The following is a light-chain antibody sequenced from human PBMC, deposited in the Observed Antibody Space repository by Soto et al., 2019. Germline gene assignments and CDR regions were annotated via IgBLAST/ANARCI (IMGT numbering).Light chain of an antibody. CDR1: SSNIGSNT. CDR3: AAWDDSLNGVV. Sequence: QPVLTQPPSASGTPGQRVIISCSGSSSNIGSNTVNWYQQLPGTAPKLFIYSNNQRPSGVPDRFSGSKSGTSASLAISGLQSEDEADYYCAAWDDSLNGVVFGEGTKLTVL. V-gene: IGLV1-44*01. CDR2: SNN. J-gene: IGLJ2*01.